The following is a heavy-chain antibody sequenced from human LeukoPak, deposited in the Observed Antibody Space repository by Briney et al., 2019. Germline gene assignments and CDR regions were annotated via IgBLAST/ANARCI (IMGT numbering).Heavy chain of an antibody. CDR3: ARVFTAMVTGRKYYMDV. V-gene: IGHV4-34*01. CDR1: GGSFSGYY. D-gene: IGHD5-18*01. J-gene: IGHJ6*03. CDR2: INHSGST. Sequence: SETLSLTCAVYGGSFSGYYWSWIRQPPGKGLEWIGEINHSGSTNYNPSLKSRVTISVDTSKNQFSLKLSSVTAADTAVYYCARVFTAMVTGRKYYMDVWGKGTTVTVSS.